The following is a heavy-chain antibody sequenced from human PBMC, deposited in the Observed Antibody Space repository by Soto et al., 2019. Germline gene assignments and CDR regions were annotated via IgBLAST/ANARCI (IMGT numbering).Heavy chain of an antibody. CDR3: ARVPFFYFIAEPGAVHYY. Sequence: PGESLSLSCAASGFTFSRYSIIWVRQAPEKGLEWVANIKQDGSEKYYVDSVKGRFTISRDNAKNSLYLQMNSLRAEDTAVYYCARVPFFYFIAEPGAVHYY. CDR1: GFTFSRYS. D-gene: IGHD1-26*01. CDR2: IKQDGSEK. V-gene: IGHV3-7*05. J-gene: IGHJ6*01.